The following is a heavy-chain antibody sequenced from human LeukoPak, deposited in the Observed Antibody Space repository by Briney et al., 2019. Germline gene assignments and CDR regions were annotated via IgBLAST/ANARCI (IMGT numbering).Heavy chain of an antibody. D-gene: IGHD6-19*01. V-gene: IGHV4-61*02. J-gene: IGHJ5*02. CDR1: GGSISSGSYY. CDR3: ARLKGIGSSGWYWFDP. Sequence: PSETLSLTCTVSGGSISSGSYYWSWIRQPAGKGLEWIGRIYTSGSTNYNPSLESRVTISVDTSKNQFSLKLSSVTAADTAVYYCARLKGIGSSGWYWFDPWGQGTLVTVSS. CDR2: IYTSGST.